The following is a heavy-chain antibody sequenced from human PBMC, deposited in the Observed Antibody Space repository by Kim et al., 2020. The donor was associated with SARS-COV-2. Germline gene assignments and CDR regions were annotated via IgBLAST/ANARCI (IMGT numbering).Heavy chain of an antibody. D-gene: IGHD3-22*01. CDR2: INPSGGST. V-gene: IGHV1-46*01. CDR1: GYTFTSYY. J-gene: IGHJ6*02. CDR3: ARDLTRTYYYDSSDYYYGVDV. Sequence: ASVKVSCKASGYTFTSYYMHWVRQAPGQGLEWMGIINPSGGSTSYAQKFQGRVTMTRDTSTSTVYMELSSLRSEDTAVYYCARDLTRTYYYDSSDYYYGVDVWGQGTTVTVS.